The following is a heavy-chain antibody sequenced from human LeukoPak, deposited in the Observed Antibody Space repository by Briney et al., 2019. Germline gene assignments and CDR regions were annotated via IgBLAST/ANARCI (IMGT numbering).Heavy chain of an antibody. CDR2: IYNIGST. CDR3: ARDDSTDGSNYNYYGTDV. CDR1: GFTFSNAW. Sequence: GSLRLSCAASGFTFSNAWMSWVRQAPGKGLEWIGFIYNIGSTSYNPSLKSRVTISVGTSKNQFSLKLSSVTAADTAVYYCARDDSTDGSNYNYYGTDVWGQGTTVTVSS. J-gene: IGHJ6*02. D-gene: IGHD5-24*01. V-gene: IGHV4-59*01.